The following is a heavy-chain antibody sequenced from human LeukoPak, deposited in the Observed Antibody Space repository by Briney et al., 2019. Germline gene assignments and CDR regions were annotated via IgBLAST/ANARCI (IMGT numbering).Heavy chain of an antibody. CDR2: ISYSGST. V-gene: IGHV4-59*01. Sequence: PSETLSLTCTVSGGSISPYYWGWVRQPPGKGLEWIGHISYSGSTNYNPSLKSRVTISVDTSKNQFSLKLSSVTAADTAVYYCASSAVPSVLTRFDYWGQGTLVTVSS. CDR1: GGSISPYY. CDR3: ASSAVPSVLTRFDY. J-gene: IGHJ4*02. D-gene: IGHD4/OR15-4a*01.